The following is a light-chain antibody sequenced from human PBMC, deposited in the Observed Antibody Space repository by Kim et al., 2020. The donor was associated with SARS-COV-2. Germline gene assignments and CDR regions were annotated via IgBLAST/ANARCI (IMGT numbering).Light chain of an antibody. V-gene: IGLV3-21*04. J-gene: IGLJ1*01. CDR2: HDS. CDR1: NIGFNS. Sequence: APGKTARITCGGSNIGFNSVHWYQQKPGQAPVLVIFHDSDRPSGIPERFSGSNSGNTATLTIIRVEAGDEADYYCQVWDRDSDHYVFGGGTKVTVL. CDR3: QVWDRDSDHYV.